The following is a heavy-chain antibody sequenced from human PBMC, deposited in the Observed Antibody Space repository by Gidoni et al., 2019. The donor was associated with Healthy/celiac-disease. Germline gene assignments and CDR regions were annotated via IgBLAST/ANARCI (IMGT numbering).Heavy chain of an antibody. J-gene: IGHJ4*02. D-gene: IGHD6-13*01. Sequence: QVQLVQSGAEVKKSGASVKVSCKASGYTFTSYYMHWVRQVPGQGLEWMGIINPSAGSTTYAQKFQGRLTMTRDTSTSTVYMELSSLRSEDTAVYYCTRDLSAAGPVGGYWGQGTLVTVSS. CDR2: INPSAGST. CDR1: GYTFTSYY. CDR3: TRDLSAAGPVGGY. V-gene: IGHV1-46*01.